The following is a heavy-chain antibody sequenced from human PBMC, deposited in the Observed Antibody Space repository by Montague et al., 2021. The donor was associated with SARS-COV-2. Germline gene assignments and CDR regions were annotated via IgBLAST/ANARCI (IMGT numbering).Heavy chain of an antibody. CDR2: INHRGST. V-gene: IGHV4-34*01. J-gene: IGHJ6*02. CDR3: ARGLPITRFYYYYGMDV. CDR1: DGSFSDYS. D-gene: IGHD3-10*02. Sequence: SETLSLTCAVYDGSFSDYSWTWIRQPPGKGLEWIGEINHRGSTNYNPSLKSRVTISVDTSKNQFSLKMSSVTAADTAVYYCARGLPITRFYYYYGMDVWGQGTTVTVSS.